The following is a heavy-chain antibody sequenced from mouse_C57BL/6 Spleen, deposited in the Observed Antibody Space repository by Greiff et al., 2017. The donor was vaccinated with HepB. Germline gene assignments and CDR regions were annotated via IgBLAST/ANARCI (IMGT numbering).Heavy chain of an antibody. D-gene: IGHD1-1*01. CDR2: IYPGNGDT. V-gene: IGHV1-12*01. CDR1: GYTFTSYN. J-gene: IGHJ4*01. CDR3: AREEVFPTVVAMDY. Sequence: LQESGAELVRPGASVKMSCKASGYTFTSYNMHWVKQTPRQGLEWIGAIYPGNGDTSYNQKFKGKATLTVDKSSSTAYMQLSSLTSEDSAVYFCAREEVFPTVVAMDYWGQGTSVTVSS.